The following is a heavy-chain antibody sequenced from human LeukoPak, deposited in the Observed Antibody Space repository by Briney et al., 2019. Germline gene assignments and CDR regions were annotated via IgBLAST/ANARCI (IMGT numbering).Heavy chain of an antibody. D-gene: IGHD6-6*01. J-gene: IGHJ6*03. CDR1: GGTFSSYA. Sequence: SVKVSCKASGGTFSSYAISWVRQAPGQGLEWMGGIIPIFGTANYAQKFQGRVTITADKSTSTAYMELSSLRSEDTAVYYCASGSSGEYYYYYYMDVWGKGTTVTVSS. CDR3: ASGSSGEYYYYYYMDV. V-gene: IGHV1-69*06. CDR2: IIPIFGTA.